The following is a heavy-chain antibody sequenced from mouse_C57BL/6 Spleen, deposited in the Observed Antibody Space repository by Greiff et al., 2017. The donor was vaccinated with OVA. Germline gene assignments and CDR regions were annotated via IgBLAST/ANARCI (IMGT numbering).Heavy chain of an antibody. J-gene: IGHJ4*01. CDR3: ARRDYGPVSYSAMDY. CDR1: GFTFSDYG. V-gene: IGHV5-17*01. D-gene: IGHD2-4*01. Sequence: DVKLQESGGGLVKPGGSLKLSCAASGFTFSDYGMHWVRQAPEKGLEWVAYISSGSSTIYYADTVKGRFTISRDNAKNTLFLQMTSLRSEDTDMYCFARRDYGPVSYSAMDYWGQGTSVTVSS. CDR2: ISSGSSTI.